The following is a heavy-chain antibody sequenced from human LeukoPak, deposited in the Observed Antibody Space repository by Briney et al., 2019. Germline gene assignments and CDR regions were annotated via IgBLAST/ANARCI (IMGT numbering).Heavy chain of an antibody. CDR2: IYSGGST. D-gene: IGHD2-15*01. Sequence: PGGSLRLSCAASGFTVSSNYMSWVRQAPGKGLEWVSDIYSGGSTYYADSVRGGFTISRNNYNNTLYLQKNNRRDEDAAVYYCASTHVGYCSSVSCQNDYWGQGTLVTVSS. V-gene: IGHV3-53*01. CDR3: ASTHVGYCSSVSCQNDY. CDR1: GFTVSSNY. J-gene: IGHJ4*02.